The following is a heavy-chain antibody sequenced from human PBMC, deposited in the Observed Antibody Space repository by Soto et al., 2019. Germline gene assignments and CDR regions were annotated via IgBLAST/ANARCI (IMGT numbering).Heavy chain of an antibody. V-gene: IGHV4-61*01. CDR2: IYYSGST. D-gene: IGHD2-2*01. CDR1: GGSISSGYYY. Sequence: PSETLSLTCSVSGGSISSGYYYWSWIRQPPGKGLEWIGYIYYSGSTNYNPSLKSRVTISVDTSKNQFSLKLSSVTAADTAVYYCATGRDQGYYYYGMDVWGQGTTVTVSS. J-gene: IGHJ6*02. CDR3: ATGRDQGYYYYGMDV.